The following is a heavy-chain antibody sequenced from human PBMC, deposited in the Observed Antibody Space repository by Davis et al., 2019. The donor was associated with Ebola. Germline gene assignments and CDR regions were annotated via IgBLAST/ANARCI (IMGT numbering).Heavy chain of an antibody. CDR3: ARNSKNYDFWSGYPYYYYGMDV. CDR1: GYTFTGYY. Sequence: ASVKVSCKASGYTFTGYYMHWVRQAPGQGLEWMGWINPNSGGPNYAQKFQGWVTMTRDTSISTAYMELSRLRSDDTAVYYCARNSKNYDFWSGYPYYYYGMDVWGQGTTVTVSS. D-gene: IGHD3-3*01. CDR2: INPNSGGP. V-gene: IGHV1-2*04. J-gene: IGHJ6*02.